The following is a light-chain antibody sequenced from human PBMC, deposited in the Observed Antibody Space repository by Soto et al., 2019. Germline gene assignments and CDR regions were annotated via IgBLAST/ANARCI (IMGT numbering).Light chain of an antibody. CDR1: QGISNY. CDR3: QNDNRAPET. CDR2: AAS. V-gene: IGKV1-27*01. Sequence: DIQMTQSPSSLSASVGDRVTITCRASQGISNYLAWYQQKPGKVPKLLIYAASPLQSGVPSRFSGSGSGTDFTLTISSLQPEGVATSYCQNDNRAPETCGQGTKVEIK. J-gene: IGKJ1*01.